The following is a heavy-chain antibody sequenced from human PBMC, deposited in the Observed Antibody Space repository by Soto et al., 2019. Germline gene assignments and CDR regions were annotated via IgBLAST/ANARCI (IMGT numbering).Heavy chain of an antibody. CDR3: AKGRYSGIKHGLDAFDI. CDR1: GFTFSSYA. D-gene: IGHD1-26*01. CDR2: IRGRGGST. J-gene: IGHJ3*02. Sequence: GGSLRLSCAASGFTFSSYAMSWVRQAPGKGLGWVSAIRGRGGSTYYADSVQGRFTISRDNSKNALYLQRNSLRAEDTAVYYCAKGRYSGIKHGLDAFDIW. V-gene: IGHV3-23*01.